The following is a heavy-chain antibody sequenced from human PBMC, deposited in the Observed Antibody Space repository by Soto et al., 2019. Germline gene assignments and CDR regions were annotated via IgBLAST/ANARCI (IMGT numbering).Heavy chain of an antibody. J-gene: IGHJ5*02. CDR1: GGSISSGGYY. D-gene: IGHD6-13*01. V-gene: IGHV4-31*03. Sequence: QVQLQESGPGLVKPSQTLSLTCTVSGGSISSGGYYWSWIRQHPGKGLEWIGYIYYSGSTYYNPSLKIRVTLSVDTSKNQFSLKLSSVTAADTAVYYCARGAGIATGWFDPWGQGTLVTVSS. CDR3: ARGAGIATGWFDP. CDR2: IYYSGST.